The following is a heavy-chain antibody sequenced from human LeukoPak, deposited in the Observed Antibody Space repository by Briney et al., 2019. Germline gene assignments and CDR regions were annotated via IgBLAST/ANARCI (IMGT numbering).Heavy chain of an antibody. D-gene: IGHD3-22*01. CDR3: ARGSKITMIVVVIRGWFDP. CDR2: INHSGST. J-gene: IGHJ5*02. V-gene: IGHV4-34*01. CDR1: GGSFSGYY. Sequence: SETLSLTCAVYGGSFSGYYWSWIRQPPGKGLEWIGEINHSGSTNYNPSLKSRVTISVDTSNNQFSLKVSSVTAADTAVYYCARGSKITMIVVVIRGWFDPWGQGTLVTVSS.